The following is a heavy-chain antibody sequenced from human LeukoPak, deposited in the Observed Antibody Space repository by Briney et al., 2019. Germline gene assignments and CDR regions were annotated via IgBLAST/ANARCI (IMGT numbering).Heavy chain of an antibody. CDR1: GFTLSTYA. J-gene: IGHJ3*02. Sequence: GGSLRLSCAASGFTLSTYAMTWVRQAPGKGLEWVSSISGSGAGKFYAAPVKGRFTTSRDNSKNTLYVQMSSLRAEDTAVYYCAKAAYGDYAGAFDIWGQGTMVIVSS. D-gene: IGHD4-17*01. V-gene: IGHV3-23*01. CDR3: AKAAYGDYAGAFDI. CDR2: ISGSGAGK.